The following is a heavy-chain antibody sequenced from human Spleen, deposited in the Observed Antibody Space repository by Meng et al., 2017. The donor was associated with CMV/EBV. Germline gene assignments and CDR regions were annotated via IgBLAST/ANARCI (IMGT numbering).Heavy chain of an antibody. D-gene: IGHD5-12*01. CDR2: INHSGST. V-gene: IGHV4-34*01. J-gene: IGHJ4*01. CDR1: GGSFSGYY. CDR3: ARMYSGYDYEYYFDY. Sequence: GSLRLSCTVSGGSFSGYYWSWIRQSPGRGLEWIGQINHSGSTYYNPSLKSRVTISVDKYKNQFSLKLSSVTAADTAVYYCARMYSGYDYEYYFDYWGHGTLVTVSS.